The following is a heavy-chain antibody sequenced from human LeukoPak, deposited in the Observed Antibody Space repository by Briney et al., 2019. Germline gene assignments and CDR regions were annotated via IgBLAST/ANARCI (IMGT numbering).Heavy chain of an antibody. CDR3: ARVRSSWDTLGAFDI. CDR1: GFLFSDYY. J-gene: IGHJ3*02. CDR2: ISSAGITI. Sequence: GGSLRLSCAASGFLFSDYYMSWSRQAPGKGLEGVSYISSAGITIYYADSVKGRFTISRDNAKNSVYLQMNSLRAEDTAVYYCARVRSSWDTLGAFDIWRQGTMVTVSS. D-gene: IGHD6-13*01. V-gene: IGHV3-11*01.